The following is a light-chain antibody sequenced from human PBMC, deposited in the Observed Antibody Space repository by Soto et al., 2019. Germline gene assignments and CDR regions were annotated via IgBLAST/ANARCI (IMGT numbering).Light chain of an antibody. J-gene: IGLJ1*01. Sequence: QSVLTQPASVSGSPGQSITISCTGTNSDVGGYNYVSWYQQHPGKAPRLMIFEVSNRPSGVSNRFSGSKSGNSASLTISGLQAEDEADYYCSSYTSSSTVVFGTGTKVTVL. CDR1: NSDVGGYNY. V-gene: IGLV2-14*01. CDR2: EVS. CDR3: SSYTSSSTVV.